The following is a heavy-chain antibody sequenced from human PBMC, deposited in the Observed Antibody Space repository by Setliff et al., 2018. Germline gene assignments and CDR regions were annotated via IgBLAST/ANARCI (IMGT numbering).Heavy chain of an antibody. CDR1: GGSVSSSSYY. Sequence: SETLSLTCTVSGGSVSSSSYYWNWIRRPAGKGLEWIGRIYASGRTDYNPSLQSRVSISLDTSQSQFSLRLSSVTAADTALYFCARERQGGFLEWAPFDSWGQGVVVTVSS. D-gene: IGHD3-3*01. J-gene: IGHJ4*02. CDR2: IYASGRT. V-gene: IGHV4-61*02. CDR3: ARERQGGFLEWAPFDS.